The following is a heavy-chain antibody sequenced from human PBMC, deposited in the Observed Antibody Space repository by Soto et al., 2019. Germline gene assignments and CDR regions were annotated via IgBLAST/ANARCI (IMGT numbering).Heavy chain of an antibody. V-gene: IGHV3-48*03. Sequence: PGGSLRLSCAASGFTFSSYEMNWVRQAPGKGLERVSYISSSGSTIYYADSVKGRFTISRDNAKNSLYLQMNSLRAEDTAVYYCARDSPDYYYDSSGYPDYWGQGTLVTVSS. CDR2: ISSSGSTI. J-gene: IGHJ4*02. D-gene: IGHD3-22*01. CDR1: GFTFSSYE. CDR3: ARDSPDYYYDSSGYPDY.